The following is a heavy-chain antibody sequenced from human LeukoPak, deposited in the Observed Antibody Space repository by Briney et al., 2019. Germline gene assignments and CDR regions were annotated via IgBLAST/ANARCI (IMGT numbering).Heavy chain of an antibody. J-gene: IGHJ4*02. Sequence: PSETLSLTCAVYGGSFSGYYWSWIRQPPGKGLEWIGEINHSGSTNYNPSLKSRVTISVDTPKNQFSLKLSSVTAADTAVYYCARTATRELKEGGTYYFDYWGQGTLVTVSS. CDR2: INHSGST. CDR3: ARTATRELKEGGTYYFDY. CDR1: GGSFSGYY. D-gene: IGHD1-26*01. V-gene: IGHV4-34*01.